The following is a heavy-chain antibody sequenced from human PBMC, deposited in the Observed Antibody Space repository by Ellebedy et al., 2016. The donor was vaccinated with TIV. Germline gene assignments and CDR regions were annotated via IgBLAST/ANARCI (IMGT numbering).Heavy chain of an antibody. D-gene: IGHD3-16*02. CDR3: ARHPNVPVIEGGFDY. CDR1: GGSITYYY. J-gene: IGHJ4*02. V-gene: IGHV4-59*01. CDR2: IFYTGIT. Sequence: SETLSLXXDVSGGSITYYYWSWIRQPPGKGLEWIGYIFYTGITLYNPSLKSRVTISVDTSRNQFSLKLNSVTSADTAVYYCARHPNVPVIEGGFDYWGQGTLVTVSS.